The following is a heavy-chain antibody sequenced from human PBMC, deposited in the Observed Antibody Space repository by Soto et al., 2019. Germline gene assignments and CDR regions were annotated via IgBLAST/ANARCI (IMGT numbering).Heavy chain of an antibody. Sequence: QVQLVQSGAAVKKPGGSVKVSCKASGYTFTGYYMHLVRQSPGQGLEWMGWINPNSGGTKYAQKFQGWVTMTRDTSISTAYMELSRLRSDDTAVYYCASQRLGYYYMDVWGKGTTVTVSS. CDR1: GYTFTGYY. V-gene: IGHV1-2*04. CDR2: INPNSGGT. J-gene: IGHJ6*03. CDR3: ASQRLGYYYMDV.